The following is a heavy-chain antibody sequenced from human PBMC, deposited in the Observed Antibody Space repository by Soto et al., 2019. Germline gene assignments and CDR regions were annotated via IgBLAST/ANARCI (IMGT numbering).Heavy chain of an antibody. CDR1: GFTFSNQA. CDR3: AKDHPSPYGDDPGDFQH. D-gene: IGHD4-17*01. J-gene: IGHJ1*01. CDR2: ISGSGANI. Sequence: GGSLRLSCAASGFTFSNQAMSWVRQAPGKGLEWVSAISGSGANIYYADSVKGRFTVSRDNSKNTLYLQMNSLRAEDTAVYYCAKDHPSPYGDDPGDFQHWGQGTLVPVSS. V-gene: IGHV3-23*01.